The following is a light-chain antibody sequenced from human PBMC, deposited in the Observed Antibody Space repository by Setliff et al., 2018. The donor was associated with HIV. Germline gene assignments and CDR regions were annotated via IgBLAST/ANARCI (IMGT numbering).Light chain of an antibody. Sequence: VLTQPPSASGTPGQRVTISCSGSSSNIGSNTVNWYRQLPGTAPKLLIYSNNQRPSGVPDRFSGSKSGTSASLGISGFQSEDEADYYCAAWDDSLNGQVFGTGTKVTVL. CDR1: SSNIGSNT. CDR3: AAWDDSLNGQV. CDR2: SNN. J-gene: IGLJ1*01. V-gene: IGLV1-44*01.